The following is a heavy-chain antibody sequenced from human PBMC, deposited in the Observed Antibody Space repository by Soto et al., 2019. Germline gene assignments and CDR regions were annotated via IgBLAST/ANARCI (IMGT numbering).Heavy chain of an antibody. V-gene: IGHV3-53*01. CDR1: GFTVSSNY. CDR2: IYSGGST. Sequence: GGSLRLSCAASGFTVSSNYMSWVRQAPGKGLEWVSVIYSGGSTYYADSVKGRFTISRDNSKNTLYLQMNSLRAEDTAVYYCARSSSWYYYYYGMDVWGQGTTGTVSS. D-gene: IGHD6-13*01. J-gene: IGHJ6*02. CDR3: ARSSSWYYYYYGMDV.